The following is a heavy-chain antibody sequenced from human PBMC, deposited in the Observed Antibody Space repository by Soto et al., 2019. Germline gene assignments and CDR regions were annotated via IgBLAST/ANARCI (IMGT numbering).Heavy chain of an antibody. V-gene: IGHV4-39*01. D-gene: IGHD3-22*01. Sequence: PSETLSLTCTVSGGSISSSSYYWGWIRQPPGKGLEWIGSIYYSGSTYYNPSLKSRVTISVDTSKNQFSLKLSSVTAADTAVYYCARSTKRITMIVVVITRDAFDYWGQGTLVTVSS. CDR1: GGSISSSSYY. CDR2: IYYSGST. CDR3: ARSTKRITMIVVVITRDAFDY. J-gene: IGHJ4*02.